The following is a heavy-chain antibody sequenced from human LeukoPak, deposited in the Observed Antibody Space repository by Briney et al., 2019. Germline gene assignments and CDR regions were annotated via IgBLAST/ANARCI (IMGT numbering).Heavy chain of an antibody. Sequence: SGTLSLTCAVSGGSISSSNWWSWVRPPPGKGLEWIGEIYHSGSTNYNPSLKSRVTISVDKSKNQFSLKLSSVTAADTAVYYCVRETPYGDYYFDYWGQGTLVTVSS. CDR3: VRETPYGDYYFDY. CDR1: GGSISSSNW. J-gene: IGHJ4*02. CDR2: IYHSGST. D-gene: IGHD4-17*01. V-gene: IGHV4-4*02.